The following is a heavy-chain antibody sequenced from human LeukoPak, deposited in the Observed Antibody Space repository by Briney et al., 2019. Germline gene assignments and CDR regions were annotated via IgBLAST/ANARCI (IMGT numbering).Heavy chain of an antibody. V-gene: IGHV3-23*01. CDR3: AKDRPNYYGSDGHYYRRDGDY. Sequence: GGPLRLSCAASGFTFSIYAMSWVRQAPGKGLQWVSSITSSGDGTYYAGSVKGRFTISRDNSENMLYLQMNSLRVEDTAVYFCAKDRPNYYGSDGHYYRRDGDYWGQGTLVTVSS. CDR2: ITSSGDGT. CDR1: GFTFSIYA. D-gene: IGHD3-22*01. J-gene: IGHJ4*02.